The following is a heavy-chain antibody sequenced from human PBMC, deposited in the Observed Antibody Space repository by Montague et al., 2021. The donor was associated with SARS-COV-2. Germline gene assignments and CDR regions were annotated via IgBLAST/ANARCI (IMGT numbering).Heavy chain of an antibody. CDR2: ISGSGGGT. V-gene: IGHV3-23*01. CDR1: GFTFSTYA. J-gene: IGHJ4*02. Sequence: SLRLSCAASGFTFSTYAMNWVRQAPGKGLEWVSGISGSGGGTFYADFVKGQFTISRDNSKNTLYLQMNSLRAEDTAVYFCAKGSLPGDFVFHYWGQGTLVTVSS. D-gene: IGHD4-17*01. CDR3: AKGSLPGDFVFHY.